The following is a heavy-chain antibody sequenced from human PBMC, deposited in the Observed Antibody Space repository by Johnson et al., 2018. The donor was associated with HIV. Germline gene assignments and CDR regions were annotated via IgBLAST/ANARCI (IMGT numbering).Heavy chain of an antibody. CDR1: GFTFSSYA. CDR3: ARDSPWELTAFDI. Sequence: QVQLVESGGGVVQPGRSLRLSCAASGFTFSSYAMHWVRQAPGKGLEWVAVISYDGSNKYYADSVKGRFTISRDNSKNTVYLQMNSLRAEDTAVYYCARDSPWELTAFDIWGQGTMVTVSS. V-gene: IGHV3-30*04. J-gene: IGHJ3*02. CDR2: ISYDGSNK. D-gene: IGHD1-26*01.